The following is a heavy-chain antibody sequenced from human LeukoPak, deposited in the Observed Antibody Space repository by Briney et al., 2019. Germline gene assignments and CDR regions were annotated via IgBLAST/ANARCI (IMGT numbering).Heavy chain of an antibody. Sequence: SETLSLTCTVSGGSISSGDYYWSWIRQHPGKGLEWIGYIYYSGSTYYNPSLKSRVTISVDTSKNQFSLKLSSVTAADTAVYYCARESPGMATINGDYFDYWGQGTLVTVSS. J-gene: IGHJ4*02. V-gene: IGHV4-31*03. CDR1: GGSISSGDYY. CDR2: IYYSGST. CDR3: ARESPGMATINGDYFDY. D-gene: IGHD5-24*01.